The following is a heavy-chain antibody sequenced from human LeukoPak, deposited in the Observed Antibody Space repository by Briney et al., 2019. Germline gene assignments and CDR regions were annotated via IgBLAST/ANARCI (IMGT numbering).Heavy chain of an antibody. CDR2: ISVNGGAM. V-gene: IGHV3-48*03. CDR1: GFTFSHYE. CDR3: ARKTDRPGAVGRDRYFDL. D-gene: IGHD6-13*01. J-gene: IGHJ2*01. Sequence: GGSLRLSCTASGFTFSHYEMIWVRQAPGKGLEWVSYISVNGGAMFYADSVKGRFTTSRGDAKNSLFLQMSSLRVEDTAIYYCARKTDRPGAVGRDRYFDLWGRGTLVTVSS.